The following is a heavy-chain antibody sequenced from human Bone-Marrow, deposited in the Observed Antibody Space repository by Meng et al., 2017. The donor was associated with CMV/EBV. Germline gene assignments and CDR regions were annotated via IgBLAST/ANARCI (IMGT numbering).Heavy chain of an antibody. V-gene: IGHV1-46*01. CDR1: GYTFTSYY. Sequence: QVQLAQSGAEVKKPXXSVKVSCKASGYTFTSYYMHWVRQAPGQGLEWMGIINPSGGSTSYAQKFQGRVTMTRDTSTSTVYMELSSLRSEDTAVYYCARVVEMATGAFDDWGQGPLGTVAS. CDR3: ARVVEMATGAFDD. CDR2: INPSGGST. D-gene: IGHD5-24*01. J-gene: IGHJ4*02.